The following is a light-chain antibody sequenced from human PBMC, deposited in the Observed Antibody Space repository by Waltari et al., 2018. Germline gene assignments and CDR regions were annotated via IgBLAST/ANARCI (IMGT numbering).Light chain of an antibody. CDR2: EAS. J-gene: IGKJ4*01. V-gene: IGKV3-11*01. CDR3: QQRSEWFT. Sequence: EVVLTQSPATLALSPGERATLSCRASQSVSSYLAWYQQKPGQAPRLLIYEASKRATGIPARFTGSGSGTHFTFTISSLEPEYFAVYYCQQRSEWFTFGGGTKVEIK. CDR1: QSVSSY.